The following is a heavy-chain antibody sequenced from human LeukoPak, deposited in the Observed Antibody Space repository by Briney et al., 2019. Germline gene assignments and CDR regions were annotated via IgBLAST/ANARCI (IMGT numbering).Heavy chain of an antibody. D-gene: IGHD2/OR15-2a*01. CDR2: IYYSGST. Sequence: SETLSLTCTVSGGSTSSYYWSWIRQPPRKGLEWIGYIYYSGSTNYNPSLKSRVTISVDTSKNQFSLKLSSVTAADTAVYYCARDTSMADYYYYGMDVWGQGTTVTVSS. CDR3: ARDTSMADYYYYGMDV. J-gene: IGHJ6*02. CDR1: GGSTSSYY. V-gene: IGHV4-59*01.